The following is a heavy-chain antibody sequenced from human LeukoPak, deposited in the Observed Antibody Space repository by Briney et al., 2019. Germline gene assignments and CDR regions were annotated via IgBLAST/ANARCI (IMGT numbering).Heavy chain of an antibody. V-gene: IGHV4-34*01. CDR2: INHSGST. Sequence: PSETLSLTCAVYGGSFSGYYWSWIRQPPGKGLEWIGEINHSGSTNYNPSLKSRVTISVDTSKNQFSLKLSSVTAADTAVYYCASRSTRGGYWGQGTLVTVSS. CDR3: ASRSTRGGY. J-gene: IGHJ4*02. CDR1: GGSFSGYY. D-gene: IGHD3-16*01.